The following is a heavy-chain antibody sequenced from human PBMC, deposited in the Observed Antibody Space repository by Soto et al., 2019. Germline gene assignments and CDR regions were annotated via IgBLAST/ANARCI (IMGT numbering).Heavy chain of an antibody. D-gene: IGHD6-19*01. CDR3: ATAVAGAY. J-gene: IGHJ4*01. CDR2: VSNDGTHK. Sequence: PGGSLRLSCAASGFIFSNYGMHWVRQAPGKGLEWLAIVSNDGTHKFYADSVKGRFSVSRDNSKSTLSLQMNSLRSDDTALYYCATAVAGAYWGHGTLVTVSS. V-gene: IGHV3-30*03. CDR1: GFIFSNYG.